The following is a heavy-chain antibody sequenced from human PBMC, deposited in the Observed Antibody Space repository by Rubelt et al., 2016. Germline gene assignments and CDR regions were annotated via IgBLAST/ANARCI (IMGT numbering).Heavy chain of an antibody. CDR2: INHSGTT. CDR3: ARRQWVWYFDL. V-gene: IGHV4-34*01. CDR1: SGSFSAYY. J-gene: IGHJ2*01. D-gene: IGHD2-8*01. Sequence: QVQLQQWGAGLLKPSETLSLTCAVYSGSFSAYYWTWVRQPPGKGLEWIGEINHSGTTNYNPSLKSRVTISVDTSKNQFPLNLRSVTAADTAVYYCARRQWVWYFDLWGRGTLVTVSS.